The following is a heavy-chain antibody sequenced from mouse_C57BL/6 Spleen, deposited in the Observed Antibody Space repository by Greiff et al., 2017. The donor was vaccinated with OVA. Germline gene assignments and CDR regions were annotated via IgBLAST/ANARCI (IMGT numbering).Heavy chain of an antibody. Sequence: DVKLVEPGGGLVQPGGSLKLSCAASGFTFSDYGMAWVRQAPRKGPEWVAFISNLVYSIYYADTVTGRFTISRENAKNTLYLEMSSLRSEDTAMYYCARHDDGSSYYAMDYWGQGTTVTVSS. J-gene: IGHJ4*01. V-gene: IGHV5-15*01. CDR1: GFTFSDYG. CDR3: ARHDDGSSYYAMDY. D-gene: IGHD1-1*01. CDR2: ISNLVYSI.